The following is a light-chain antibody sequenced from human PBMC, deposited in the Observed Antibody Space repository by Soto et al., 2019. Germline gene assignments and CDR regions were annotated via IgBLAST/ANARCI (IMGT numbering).Light chain of an antibody. Sequence: DNVMTQSPDSLAVSLGERATINCRSSQNVLYSSNNKNFLAWYQQKPGQPPKLLFYWASTRQSGVPDRFSGSGSVTDFTLTISSLQAEDVAVYYCQQYYLTPFTFGPGTKVEIK. V-gene: IGKV4-1*01. CDR1: QNVLYSSNNKNF. CDR3: QQYYLTPFT. J-gene: IGKJ3*01. CDR2: WAS.